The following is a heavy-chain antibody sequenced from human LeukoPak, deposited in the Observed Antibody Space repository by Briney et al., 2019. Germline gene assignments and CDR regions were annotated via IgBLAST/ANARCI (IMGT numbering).Heavy chain of an antibody. D-gene: IGHD3-22*01. J-gene: IGHJ4*02. CDR3: ARVRRGYDSSGYLDY. CDR1: GYTFTSYG. V-gene: IGHV1-18*01. CDR2: ISAYNGTT. Sequence: ASVKVSCKASGYTFTSYGISWVRQAPGRGLEWVGWISAYNGTTNYAQQLQGRVTMTTDTSTSTAYMELRSLRSDDTAVYYCARVRRGYDSSGYLDYWGQGALVTVSS.